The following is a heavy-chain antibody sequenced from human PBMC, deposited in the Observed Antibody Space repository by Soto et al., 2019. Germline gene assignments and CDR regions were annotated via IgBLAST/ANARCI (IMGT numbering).Heavy chain of an antibody. CDR2: IWYDGSNK. V-gene: IGHV3-33*01. CDR3: ARDEAAAGLDY. CDR1: GFTFSSYG. Sequence: QVQLVESGGGVVQPGRSLRLSCAASGFTFSSYGMHWVRQAPGKGLEWVAVIWYDGSNKYYADSVKGRFTISRDNSKNTLYLQMNSPRAEDTAVYYCARDEAAAGLDYWGQGTLVTVSS. D-gene: IGHD6-13*01. J-gene: IGHJ4*02.